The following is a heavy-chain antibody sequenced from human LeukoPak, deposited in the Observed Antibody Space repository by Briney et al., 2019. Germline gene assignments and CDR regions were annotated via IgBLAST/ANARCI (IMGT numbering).Heavy chain of an antibody. CDR1: GYTFTGYY. V-gene: IGHV1-2*04. J-gene: IGHJ3*02. Sequence: GASVKVSCKASGYTFTGYYIHWVRQAPGQGLEWLGWINPNSGGTHYAQRFQGYVSMTRDTSVNTAYMELTRLRSDDTALYYCVRDRDDSGWSLGFDIWGQGTMVTVSS. D-gene: IGHD6-19*01. CDR3: VRDRDDSGWSLGFDI. CDR2: INPNSGGT.